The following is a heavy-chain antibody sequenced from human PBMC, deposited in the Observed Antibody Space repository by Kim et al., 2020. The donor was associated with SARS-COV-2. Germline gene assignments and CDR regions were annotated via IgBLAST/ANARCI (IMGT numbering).Heavy chain of an antibody. J-gene: IGHJ4*02. Sequence: SETLCLTCAVSGGSISSSNWWSWVRQPPGKGLEWIGEIYHSGSTNYNPSLKSRVTISVDKSKNQFSLKLSSVTAADTAVYYCASGRGLLWFGELLYDYWGQGTLVTVSS. D-gene: IGHD3-10*01. CDR2: IYHSGST. CDR3: ASGRGLLWFGELLYDY. CDR1: GGSISSSNW. V-gene: IGHV4-4*02.